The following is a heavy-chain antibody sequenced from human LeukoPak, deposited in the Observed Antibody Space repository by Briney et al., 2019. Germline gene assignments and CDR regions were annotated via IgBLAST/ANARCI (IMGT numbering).Heavy chain of an antibody. CDR2: INHSGST. CDR3: ARGGDLYYGSGSYYRYFQH. Sequence: SETLSLTCAVYGVSFSGYYWSWIRQPPGKGLEWIGEINHSGSTNYNPSLKSRVTISVDTSKNQFSLKLSSETAADTAVYYCARGGDLYYGSGSYYRYFQHWGQGTLVTVSS. D-gene: IGHD3-10*01. CDR1: GVSFSGYY. V-gene: IGHV4-34*01. J-gene: IGHJ1*01.